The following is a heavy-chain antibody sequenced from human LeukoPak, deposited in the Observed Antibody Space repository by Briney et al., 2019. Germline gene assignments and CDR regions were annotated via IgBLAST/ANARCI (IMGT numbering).Heavy chain of an antibody. CDR3: ARDACSSTICQAGGNWFDP. V-gene: IGHV1-2*06. D-gene: IGHD2-2*01. CDR2: INPNSGGT. CDR1: GYTFTGYY. Sequence: ASVTVSCTASGYTFTGYYMHWVRQAPGQGLEWMGRINPNSGGTNYAQKFQGRVTMTRDTSTNIVYMELSSLRSEDTAVYFCARDACSSTICQAGGNWFDPWGQGTLVIVS. J-gene: IGHJ5*02.